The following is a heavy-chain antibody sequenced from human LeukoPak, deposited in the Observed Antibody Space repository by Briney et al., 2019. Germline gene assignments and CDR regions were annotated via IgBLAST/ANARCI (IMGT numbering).Heavy chain of an antibody. D-gene: IGHD2-8*01. CDR2: FDPEGGET. Sequence: ASVKVSCKVSGYTLTELSMHWVRQAPGKGLEWMGGFDPEGGETIYAQKFQGRVTMTEDTSTDTAYMELSSLRSEDTAVYYCATERHVLMRSNSFDIWGQGTMVTVSS. J-gene: IGHJ3*02. V-gene: IGHV1-24*01. CDR1: GYTLTELS. CDR3: ATERHVLMRSNSFDI.